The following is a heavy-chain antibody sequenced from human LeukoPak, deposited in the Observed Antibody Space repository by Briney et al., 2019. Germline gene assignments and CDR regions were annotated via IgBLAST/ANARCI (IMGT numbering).Heavy chain of an antibody. CDR1: GGTISSYY. CDR2: IYTSGST. Sequence: SETLSLTCTVSGGTISSYYWSWIRQPPGKGLEWIGYIYTSGSTNYNPSLKSRVTISVGTSKNQFSLKLSSLTAADTAVYYCARLDYDFWSGYYYYYMDVWGKGTTVTVSS. CDR3: ARLDYDFWSGYYYYYMDV. V-gene: IGHV4-4*09. D-gene: IGHD3-3*01. J-gene: IGHJ6*03.